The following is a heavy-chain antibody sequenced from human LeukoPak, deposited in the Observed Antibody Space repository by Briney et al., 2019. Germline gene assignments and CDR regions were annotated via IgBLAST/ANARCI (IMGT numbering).Heavy chain of an antibody. CDR2: INTNTGNP. CDR3: AREGSGVATIGGRYYYYYYMDV. V-gene: IGHV7-4-1*02. J-gene: IGHJ6*03. CDR1: GYTFTSYA. Sequence: GASVKVSCKASGYTFTSYAMNWVRQAPGQGLEWMGWINTNTGNPTYAQGFTGRFVFSLDTSVSTAYLQISSLKAEDTAVYYCAREGSGVATIGGRYYYYYYMDVWGKGTTVTVSS. D-gene: IGHD5-12*01.